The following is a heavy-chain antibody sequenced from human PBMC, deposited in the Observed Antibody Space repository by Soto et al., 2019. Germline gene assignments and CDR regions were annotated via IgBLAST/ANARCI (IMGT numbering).Heavy chain of an antibody. CDR3: AKELVGSGSYPSNVEYYFDY. CDR2: VSGSGAGT. V-gene: IGHV3-23*01. Sequence: EVQLLESGGGLVQPGGSLRLSCAASGFTFSSYDMSWVRQAPGKGLEWVSGVSGSGAGTYYADSVKGRFTISRDNSKNTVYLHMNSLRAEDTAVYHCAKELVGSGSYPSNVEYYFDYWGQGTLVTVSS. CDR1: GFTFSSYD. D-gene: IGHD1-26*01. J-gene: IGHJ4*02.